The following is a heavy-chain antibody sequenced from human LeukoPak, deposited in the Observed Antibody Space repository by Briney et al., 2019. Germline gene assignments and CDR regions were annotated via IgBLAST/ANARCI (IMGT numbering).Heavy chain of an antibody. Sequence: ASVKVSCKASGYTFTGYYMHWVRQAPGQGLEWMGWINPNSGGTNYAQKFQGWVTMTRDTSISTAYMELSRLRSDDTAVYYCARRRPSHSYWYFDLWGRGTLVTVSS. CDR2: INPNSGGT. J-gene: IGHJ2*01. CDR3: ARRRPSHSYWYFDL. V-gene: IGHV1-2*04. CDR1: GYTFTGYY.